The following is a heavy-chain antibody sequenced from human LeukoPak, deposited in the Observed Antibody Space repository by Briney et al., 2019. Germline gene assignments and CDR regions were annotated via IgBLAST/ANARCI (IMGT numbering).Heavy chain of an antibody. D-gene: IGHD5-18*01. CDR1: GYSFTSYW. J-gene: IGHJ3*02. CDR3: ARRLTAPDAFDI. CDR2: IDPSDSYT. V-gene: IGHV5-10-1*01. Sequence: GESLKISCKGSGYSFTSYWISWVRQMPGKGLEWMGRIDPSDSYTNYSPSFQGHVTTSADKSISTAYLQWSSLKASDTAMYYCARRLTAPDAFDIWGQGTMVTVSS.